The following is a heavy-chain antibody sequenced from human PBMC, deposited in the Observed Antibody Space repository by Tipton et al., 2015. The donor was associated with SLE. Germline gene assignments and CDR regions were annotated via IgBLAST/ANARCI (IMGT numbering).Heavy chain of an antibody. CDR2: IYTTGST. CDR3: ARGQPTVTKGAFDI. Sequence: TLSLTCTVSGGSISSYCWSWIRQPAGKGLEWIGLIYTTGSTNYNPSLKSRVTMSVDTSKSHFSLKLSSVTAADTAVNYCARGQPTVTKGAFDIWGQGTMVTVSS. J-gene: IGHJ3*02. V-gene: IGHV4-4*07. CDR1: GGSISSYC. D-gene: IGHD4-17*01.